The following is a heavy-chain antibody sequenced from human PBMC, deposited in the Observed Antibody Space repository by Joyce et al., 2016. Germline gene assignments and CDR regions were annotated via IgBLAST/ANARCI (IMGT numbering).Heavy chain of an antibody. V-gene: IGHV1-18*01. D-gene: IGHD6-13*01. CDR1: GYTFTSYG. CDR3: AREAWVAAAGQQDAFDI. Sequence: QVQLVQSGAEVKKPGASVKVSCKASGYTFTSYGISWVRQAPGQGLEWMGWISAYNGNTNYAQKLQGRVTMTTDTSTSIAYMELRSLRSDETAVYYCAREAWVAAAGQQDAFDIWGQGTMVTVSS. CDR2: ISAYNGNT. J-gene: IGHJ3*02.